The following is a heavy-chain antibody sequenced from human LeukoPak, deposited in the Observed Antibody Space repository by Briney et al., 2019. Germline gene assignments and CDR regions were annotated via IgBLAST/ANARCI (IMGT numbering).Heavy chain of an antibody. CDR2: IYSGGST. V-gene: IGHV3-53*01. CDR1: GFTFSSYW. D-gene: IGHD2-15*01. CDR3: ARARYCSGGTCYYAFDI. Sequence: QSGGSLRLSCAASGFTFSSYWMAWARQAPGKGLEWVSVIYSGGSTYYADSVKGRFTISRDNSTNTLYLEMNSLRAEDTAVYYCARARYCSGGTCYYAFDIWGQGTMVTVSS. J-gene: IGHJ3*02.